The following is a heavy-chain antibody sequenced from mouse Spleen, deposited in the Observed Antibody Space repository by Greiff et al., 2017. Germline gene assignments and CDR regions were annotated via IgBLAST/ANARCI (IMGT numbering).Heavy chain of an antibody. V-gene: IGHV5-16*01. CDR2: INYDGSST. CDR3: AREGYDYYFDY. J-gene: IGHJ2*01. CDR1: GFTFSDYY. Sequence: EVHLVESEGGLVQPGSSMKLSCTASGFTFSDYYMAWVRQVPEKGLEWVANINYDGSSTYYLDSLKSRFIISRDNAKNILYLQMSSLKSEDTATYYCAREGYDYYFDYWGQGTTLTVSS. D-gene: IGHD3-1*01.